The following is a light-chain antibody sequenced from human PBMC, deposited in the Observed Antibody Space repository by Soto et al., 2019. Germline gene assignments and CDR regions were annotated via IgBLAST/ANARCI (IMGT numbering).Light chain of an antibody. CDR2: RNN. J-gene: IGLJ1*01. Sequence: QSVLTQPPSASGTPGQRVTISCSGSSSNIGSNYVYWYQQLPGTAPKLLIYRNNQRPSGVPDRFSGSKSGTSASLAISGLRYEDEAAYYCAAWDDSLSGYVFGAGTKVTVL. V-gene: IGLV1-47*01. CDR1: SSNIGSNY. CDR3: AAWDDSLSGYV.